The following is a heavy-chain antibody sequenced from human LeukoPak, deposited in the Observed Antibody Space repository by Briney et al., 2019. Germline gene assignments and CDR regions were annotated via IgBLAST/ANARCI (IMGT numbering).Heavy chain of an antibody. CDR1: GGSFSGYY. Sequence: KPSETLSLTCAVYGGSFSGYYWTWIRQPPGKGLEWIGSIYHSGSTYYNPSLKSRVTISVDTSKNQFSLKLSSVTAADTAVYYCARGGYNLPFDYWGQGTLVTVSS. V-gene: IGHV4-34*01. CDR2: IYHSGST. D-gene: IGHD1-14*01. J-gene: IGHJ4*02. CDR3: ARGGYNLPFDY.